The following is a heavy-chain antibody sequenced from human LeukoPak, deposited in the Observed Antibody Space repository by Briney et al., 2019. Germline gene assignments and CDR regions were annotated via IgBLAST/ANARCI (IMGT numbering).Heavy chain of an antibody. Sequence: PGRSLRLSCAASGFTFSSYGMHWVRQAPGKGLEWVAVIWYDGSNKYYADSVKGRFTISRDNSKNSLYLQMNSLRAEDTAVYYCAREKEVRSSGWSRYYYYYGMDVWGQGTTVTVSS. V-gene: IGHV3-33*01. CDR1: GFTFSSYG. D-gene: IGHD6-19*01. CDR2: IWYDGSNK. CDR3: AREKEVRSSGWSRYYYYYGMDV. J-gene: IGHJ6*02.